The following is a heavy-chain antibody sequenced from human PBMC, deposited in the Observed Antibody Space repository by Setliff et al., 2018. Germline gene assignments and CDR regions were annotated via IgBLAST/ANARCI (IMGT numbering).Heavy chain of an antibody. CDR3: ARSRGYKHDSSGYYYDHYYCYYMDV. CDR1: GGSISSYY. CDR2: VYTSGST. V-gene: IGHV4-4*08. Sequence: SETLSLTCTVSGGSISSYYWSWIRQPPGKGLEWIGYVYTSGSTNYNPSLKSRVTISVDTSKNQFSLKLSSVTAADTAVYYCARSRGYKHDSSGYYYDHYYCYYMDVWGKGTPVTVSS. J-gene: IGHJ6*03. D-gene: IGHD3-22*01.